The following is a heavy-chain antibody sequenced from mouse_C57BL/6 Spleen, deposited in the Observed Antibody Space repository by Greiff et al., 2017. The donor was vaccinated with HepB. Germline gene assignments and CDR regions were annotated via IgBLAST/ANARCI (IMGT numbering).Heavy chain of an antibody. J-gene: IGHJ2*01. Sequence: QVQLQQSGAGLLKPGASVKMSCKASGYTFTSYWITWVKQRPGQGLEWIGDIYPGSGSTNYNEKFKSKATLTVDTSSSTAYMHLSSLTSEDSAGYGGERDTVAAPSGCWGQRTPLTDSS. CDR3: ERDTVAAPSGC. CDR1: GYTFTSYW. CDR2: IYPGSGST. D-gene: IGHD3-1*01. V-gene: IGHV1-55*01.